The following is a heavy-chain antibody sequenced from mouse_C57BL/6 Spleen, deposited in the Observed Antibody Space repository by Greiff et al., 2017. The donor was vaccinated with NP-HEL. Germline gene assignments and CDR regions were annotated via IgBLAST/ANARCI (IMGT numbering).Heavy chain of an antibody. CDR3: ARGDYGYEDAMDY. D-gene: IGHD2-2*01. V-gene: IGHV1-61*01. J-gene: IGHJ4*01. Sequence: QVQLQQSGAELVRPGSSVKLSCKASGYTFTSYWMDWVKQRPGQGLEWIGNIYPSDSETHYNQKFKDKATLTVDKSSSTAYMQLSSLTSEDSAVYYCARGDYGYEDAMDYWGQGTSVTVSS. CDR2: IYPSDSET. CDR1: GYTFTSYW.